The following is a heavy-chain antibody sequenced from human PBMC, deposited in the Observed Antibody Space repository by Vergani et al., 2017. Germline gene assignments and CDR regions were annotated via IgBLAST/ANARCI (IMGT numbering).Heavy chain of an antibody. CDR3: ARVGDSSGIYYYYYMDV. Sequence: QLQLQESGPGLVKPSETLSLTCTVSGGSISSSSYYWGWIRQPPGKGLEWIGYIYYSGSTNYNPSLKSRVTISVDTSKNQFSLKLSSVTAADTAVYYCARVGDSSGIYYYYYMDVWGKGTTVTVSS. V-gene: IGHV4-61*05. CDR2: IYYSGST. CDR1: GGSISSSSYY. D-gene: IGHD3-22*01. J-gene: IGHJ6*03.